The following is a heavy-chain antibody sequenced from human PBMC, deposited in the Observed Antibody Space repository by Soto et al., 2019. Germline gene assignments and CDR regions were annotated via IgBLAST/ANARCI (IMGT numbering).Heavy chain of an antibody. CDR1: GGSISSSSYY. J-gene: IGHJ4*02. D-gene: IGHD6-13*01. V-gene: IGHV4-39*01. CDR3: ASLRPGGSSSWYFFDY. Sequence: SETLSLTCIVSGGSISSSSYYWGWIRQPPGKGLEWIGSIYYTGSTYYNPSLKSRVTISVDTSKNQFSLKLSSVSAADTAVYYCASLRPGGSSSWYFFDYWGQGTLVTVSS. CDR2: IYYTGST.